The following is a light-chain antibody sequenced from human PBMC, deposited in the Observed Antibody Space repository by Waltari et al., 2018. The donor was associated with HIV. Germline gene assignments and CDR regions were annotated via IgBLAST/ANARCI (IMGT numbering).Light chain of an antibody. CDR1: SSPIGRRT. CDR2: SNN. Sequence: QSVLTQPSSVSGTAGQRVTISCSGTSSPIGRRTVSWYLHLPGTAPNLPLYSNNQRPSGVPDRFAGSKSGTSASLAISGLQSDDEADYYCCSYAGSLYVFGTGTKVTVL. V-gene: IGLV1-44*01. J-gene: IGLJ1*01. CDR3: CSYAGSLYV.